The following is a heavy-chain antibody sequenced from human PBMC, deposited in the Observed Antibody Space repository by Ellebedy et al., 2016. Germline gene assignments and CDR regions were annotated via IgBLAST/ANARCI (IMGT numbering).Heavy chain of an antibody. CDR3: ARAMVEMATTGFDS. D-gene: IGHD5-24*01. V-gene: IGHV1-69*04. CDR2: IIPIVDIP. J-gene: IGHJ4*02. CDR1: GDTFSRHG. Sequence: SVKVSCXASGDTFSRHGINWVRQAPGQGLEWMGRIIPIVDIPNYAQKFQGRVTIIADRSTSTVYMELSSLRSDDTAMYYCARAMVEMATTGFDSWGQGTLVTVSS.